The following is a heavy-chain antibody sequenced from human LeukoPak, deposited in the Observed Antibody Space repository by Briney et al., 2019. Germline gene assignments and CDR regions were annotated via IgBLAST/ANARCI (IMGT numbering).Heavy chain of an antibody. CDR1: GLTFSSCA. D-gene: IGHD5-18*01. CDR3: AKDSTWAMVTSDY. CDR2: ISGRGGST. J-gene: IGHJ4*02. V-gene: IGHV3-23*01. Sequence: GGSLRLSCAASGLTFSSCAMSWVRHAPGEGVECVSAISGRGGSTYYADSVKGRFTISRDNSKNKLYLQMNSLRPEDTAVYYCAKDSTWAMVTSDYWGQGTLVTVSS.